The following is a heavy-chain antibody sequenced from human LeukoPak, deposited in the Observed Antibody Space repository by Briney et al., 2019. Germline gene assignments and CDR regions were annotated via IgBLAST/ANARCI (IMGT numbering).Heavy chain of an antibody. Sequence: ASVKVSRKASGYTFTSYYMHWVRQAPGQGLEWMGIINPSGGSTSYAQKFQGRVTMTRDTSISTAYMELSRLRSDDTAVYYCARRIIAVAGRYFDYWGQGTLVTVSS. J-gene: IGHJ4*02. CDR2: INPSGGST. CDR1: GYTFTSYY. V-gene: IGHV1-46*01. CDR3: ARRIIAVAGRYFDY. D-gene: IGHD6-19*01.